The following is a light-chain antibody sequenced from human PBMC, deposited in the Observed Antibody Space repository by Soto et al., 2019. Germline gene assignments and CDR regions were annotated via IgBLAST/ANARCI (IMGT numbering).Light chain of an antibody. V-gene: IGKV1-27*01. J-gene: IGKJ1*01. Sequence: DIQMTQSPSSLSTSVGDRVTITCRASQAISIYLAWYQQKPGKGPKLLIYAASTLQSEVPSRFSGSGSGTDFTLTISSLQPEDVATYYCQKYNSAPPTFGKGTKVEIK. CDR2: AAS. CDR3: QKYNSAPPT. CDR1: QAISIY.